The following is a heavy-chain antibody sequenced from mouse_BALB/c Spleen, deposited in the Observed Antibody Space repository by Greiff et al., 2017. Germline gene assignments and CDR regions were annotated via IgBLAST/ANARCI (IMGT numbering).Heavy chain of an antibody. CDR1: GYTFSSYW. CDR3: ARRSSYGYSHY. V-gene: IGHV1-9*01. D-gene: IGHD1-2*01. Sequence: QVQLQQSGAELMKPGASVKISCKATGYTFSSYWIEWVKQRPGHGLEWIGEILPGSGSTNYNEKFKGKATFTADTSSNTAYMQLSSLTSEDSAVYYCARRSSYGYSHYWGQGTTLTVSS. J-gene: IGHJ2*01. CDR2: ILPGSGST.